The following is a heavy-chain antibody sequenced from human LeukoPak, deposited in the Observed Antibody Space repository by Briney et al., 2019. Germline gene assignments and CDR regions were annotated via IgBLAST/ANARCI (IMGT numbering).Heavy chain of an antibody. CDR1: GGSISSYY. CDR2: IYTSGST. Sequence: SETLSLTCTVSGGSISSYYWSWIRQPAGKGLEWIGRIYTSGSTNYNPSLKSRVTMSVDTSKNQFSLKLSSVTAADTAVYYCARQNIVVVPAAVIDYWGQGTLVTVSS. V-gene: IGHV4-4*07. J-gene: IGHJ4*02. CDR3: ARQNIVVVPAAVIDY. D-gene: IGHD2-2*01.